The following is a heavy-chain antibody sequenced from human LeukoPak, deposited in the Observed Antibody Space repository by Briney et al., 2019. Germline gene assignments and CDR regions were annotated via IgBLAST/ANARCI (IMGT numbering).Heavy chain of an antibody. Sequence: GGSLRLSCAASGFTFSSYAMSWVRQAPGKGLEWVSAISGSGGSTYYADSVKGRFTISRDNAKNSLYLLMNSLRDEDTAVYYCAGSSGEWAPHARWGQGTLVTVSS. V-gene: IGHV3-23*01. D-gene: IGHD3-10*01. CDR2: ISGSGGST. CDR3: AGSSGEWAPHAR. J-gene: IGHJ4*02. CDR1: GFTFSSYA.